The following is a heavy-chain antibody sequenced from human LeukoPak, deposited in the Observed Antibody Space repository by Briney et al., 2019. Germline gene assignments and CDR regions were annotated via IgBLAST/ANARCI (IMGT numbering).Heavy chain of an antibody. J-gene: IGHJ5*02. CDR3: ARAGIAVAGPFDP. V-gene: IGHV4-34*01. CDR2: INHSGST. Sequence: PSETLSLTCAVYGGSFSGYYWSWIRQPPGKGLEWIGEINHSGSTNYNPSLKSRVTISVDTSKNQFSLKLSSVTAADTAVYYCARAGIAVAGPFDPWGQGTLVTVSS. D-gene: IGHD6-19*01. CDR1: GGSFSGYY.